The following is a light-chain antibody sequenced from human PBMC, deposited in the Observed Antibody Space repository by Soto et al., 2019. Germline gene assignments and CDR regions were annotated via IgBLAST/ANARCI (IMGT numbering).Light chain of an antibody. CDR1: QSVSSN. Sequence: EIVMTQSPAALSVSPGERATLPCRASQSVSSNLAWYQQKPGQAPRLLIYGASTRATGIPARFSGTGSGTDFTLTVSSLQSEDFAVYCCQQYDNWPQTFGQGTKVDIK. CDR2: GAS. CDR3: QQYDNWPQT. V-gene: IGKV3-15*01. J-gene: IGKJ1*01.